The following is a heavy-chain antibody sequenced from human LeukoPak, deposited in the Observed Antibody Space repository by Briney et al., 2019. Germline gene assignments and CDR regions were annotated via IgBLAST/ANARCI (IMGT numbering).Heavy chain of an antibody. CDR3: AGEDNSSGYRPFDI. D-gene: IGHD3-22*01. Sequence: ASVKVSCKASGYTFTGYYVHWVRQAPGQGLEWMGRINPNNGGTNYAQKFQGRVTMTRDMSMSTAYMELSRLRSVDTAVYYCAGEDNSSGYRPFDIWGQGTMVTVPS. CDR1: GYTFTGYY. J-gene: IGHJ3*02. CDR2: INPNNGGT. V-gene: IGHV1-2*06.